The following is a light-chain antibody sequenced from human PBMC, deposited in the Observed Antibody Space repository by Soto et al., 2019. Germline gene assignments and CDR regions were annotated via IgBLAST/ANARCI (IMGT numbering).Light chain of an antibody. CDR3: QQYNKWPPYT. CDR1: QSVNSN. J-gene: IGKJ2*01. CDR2: GAS. Sequence: EIVMTQSPATLSMSPGERATLSCRASQSVNSNLAWYQQEPGQAPRLLIYGASTRAPGIPARFSGSGSGTEFTLTISSLQSEDFAVYYCQQYNKWPPYTFGQGTKLEIK. V-gene: IGKV3-15*01.